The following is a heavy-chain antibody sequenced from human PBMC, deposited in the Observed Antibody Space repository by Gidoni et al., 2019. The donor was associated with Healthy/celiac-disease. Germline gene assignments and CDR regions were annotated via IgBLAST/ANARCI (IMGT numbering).Heavy chain of an antibody. D-gene: IGHD6-13*01. CDR1: GFTFSSYS. CDR3: ARGVGIAAAGTRHPVDY. J-gene: IGHJ4*02. V-gene: IGHV3-21*01. CDR2: ISSSSSYI. Sequence: VQLVESGGGLVKPGGSLRLSCAASGFTFSSYSMNWVRQAPGKGLEWVSSISSSSSYISYADSVKGRFTISRDNAKNSLYLQMNSLRAEDTAVYYCARGVGIAAAGTRHPVDYWGQGTLVTVSS.